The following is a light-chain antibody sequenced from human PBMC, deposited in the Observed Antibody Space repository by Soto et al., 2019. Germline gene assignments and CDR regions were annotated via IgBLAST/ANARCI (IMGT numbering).Light chain of an antibody. J-gene: IGKJ4*01. Sequence: EIVMTQSPATLSVSPGERATLSCRASQSVSGNLAWYQQKPGQPPRLLIYGASTRATGIPARFSGSGSGTEFTLTISSLQSEDFAVYYCQQYNNWPLTFGGWTKVEIK. CDR2: GAS. CDR3: QQYNNWPLT. CDR1: QSVSGN. V-gene: IGKV3-15*01.